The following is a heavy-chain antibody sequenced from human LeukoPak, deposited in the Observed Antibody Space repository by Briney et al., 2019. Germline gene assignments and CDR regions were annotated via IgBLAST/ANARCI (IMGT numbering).Heavy chain of an antibody. J-gene: IGHJ5*02. V-gene: IGHV4-59*08. CDR3: ARVNTQGVPSP. CDR2: IYYSGST. CDR1: GGSISSYY. Sequence: PSETLSLTCTVSGGSISSYYWSWIRQPPGKGLEWIGYIYYSGSTNYNPSLKSRVTISVDTSKNQFSLKLSSVTAADTAVYYCARVNTQGVPSPWGQGILVTVSS. D-gene: IGHD2-15*01.